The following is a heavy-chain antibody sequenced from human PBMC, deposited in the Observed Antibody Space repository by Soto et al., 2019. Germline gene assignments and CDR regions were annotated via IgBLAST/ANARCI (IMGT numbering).Heavy chain of an antibody. D-gene: IGHD1-26*01. Sequence: EVRVVESGGGLVQPGGSLRLSCAASGFTFSDHYMDWVRQAPGKGLVWVGRIKNSANSYTTEYAASVKGRITISRDDSNNSLYLQLHSLTPGDTAVYDCARVRLGAPTRYSDYWGQGTLVTVSS. V-gene: IGHV3-72*01. CDR1: GFTFSDHY. CDR2: IKNSANSYTT. J-gene: IGHJ4*02. CDR3: ARVRLGAPTRYSDY.